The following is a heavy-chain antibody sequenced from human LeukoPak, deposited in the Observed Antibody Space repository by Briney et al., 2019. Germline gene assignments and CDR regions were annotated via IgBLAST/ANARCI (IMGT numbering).Heavy chain of an antibody. Sequence: SVKVSCKASGYTFTYRYLHWVRQAPGQALEWMGWITPFNGNTNYAQKFQDRVTITRDRSMSTAYMELSSLRSEDTAMYYCAIARPNYYYYCGMDVWGQGTTVTVSS. CDR2: ITPFNGNT. CDR1: GYTFTYRY. CDR3: AIARPNYYYYCGMDV. J-gene: IGHJ6*02. V-gene: IGHV1-45*02.